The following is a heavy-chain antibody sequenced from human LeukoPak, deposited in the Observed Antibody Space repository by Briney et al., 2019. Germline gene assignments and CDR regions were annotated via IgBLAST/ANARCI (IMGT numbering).Heavy chain of an antibody. V-gene: IGHV3-11*01. CDR3: ARPLGRGTARDYYMDV. D-gene: IGHD1-1*01. CDR1: GFTFSDYY. CDR2: ISSSGSTI. J-gene: IGHJ6*03. Sequence: GGSLRLSCAASGFTFSDYYMSWIRQAPGKGLEWVSYISSSGSTIYYADSVKGRFTISRDNAKNSPYLQMNSLRAEDTAVYYCARPLGRGTARDYYMDVWGKGTTVTVSS.